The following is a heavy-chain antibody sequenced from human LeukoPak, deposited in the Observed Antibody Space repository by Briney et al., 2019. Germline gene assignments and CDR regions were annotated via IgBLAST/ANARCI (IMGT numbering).Heavy chain of an antibody. CDR3: ARSVTMIVVAPGY. J-gene: IGHJ4*02. D-gene: IGHD3-22*01. CDR2: IWYDGSNK. V-gene: IGHV3-33*01. CDR1: GFTFSSYG. Sequence: GGSLRLSCAASGFTFSSYGMHWVRQAPGKGLEWVAVIWYDGSNKYYADSVKGRFTISRDNSKNTLYLQMNSLRAEDTAVYYCARSVTMIVVAPGYWGQGTLVTVSP.